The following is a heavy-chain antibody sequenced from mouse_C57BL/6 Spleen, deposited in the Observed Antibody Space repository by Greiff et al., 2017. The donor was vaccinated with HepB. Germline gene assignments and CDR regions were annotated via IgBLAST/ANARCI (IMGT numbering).Heavy chain of an antibody. CDR2: ISDDGSN. CDR3: ARDGSFTVPWFAY. CDR1: GYSITSGYY. V-gene: IGHV3-6*01. D-gene: IGHD1-1*01. Sequence: EVKLMESGPGLVKPSQSLSLTCSVTGYSITSGYYWNWIRQVPGNKLEWMGYISDDGSNNYNPSLKNRISITRDTSKNQFFLKLNSVTTEDTATYYCARDGSFTVPWFAYWGQGTLVTVSA. J-gene: IGHJ3*01.